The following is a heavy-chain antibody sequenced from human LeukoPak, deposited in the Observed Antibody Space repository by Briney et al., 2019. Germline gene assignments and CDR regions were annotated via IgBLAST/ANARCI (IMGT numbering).Heavy chain of an antibody. CDR1: GYTFTSYA. CDR3: ARGKAAIPAVYYYYYGMDV. J-gene: IGHJ6*02. CDR2: INAGNGNT. D-gene: IGHD2-2*01. Sequence: ASVKVSCKASGYTFTSYAMHWVRQAPGQRLEWMGWINAGNGNTKYSQKFQGRVTITRDTSASTAYMELSSLRSEDTAVYYCARGKAAIPAVYYYYYGMDVWGQGTTVTVSS. V-gene: IGHV1-3*01.